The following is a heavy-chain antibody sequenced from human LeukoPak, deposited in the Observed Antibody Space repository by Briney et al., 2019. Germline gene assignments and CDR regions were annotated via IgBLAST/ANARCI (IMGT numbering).Heavy chain of an antibody. D-gene: IGHD4-23*01. CDR3: ARSPGGGNAPKSLYFHH. J-gene: IGHJ1*01. CDR1: GGSFSGYY. CDR2: INHSGST. V-gene: IGHV4-34*01. Sequence: PSETLSLTCAVYGGSFSGYYWSWIRQPPGKGLEWIGEINHSGSTNYKPSLKSRVIISVDTSKNQFSLKLSSVTAADTAVYYCARSPGGGNAPKSLYFHHWGQGTLVTVSS.